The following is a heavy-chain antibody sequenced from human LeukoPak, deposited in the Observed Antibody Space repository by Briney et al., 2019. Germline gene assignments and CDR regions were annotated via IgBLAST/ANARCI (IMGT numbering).Heavy chain of an antibody. J-gene: IGHJ6*02. CDR1: GFTFSNAW. CDR2: IKSKTDGGTT. Sequence: GGSLRLSCAASGFTFSNAWMSWVRQAPGKGLEWVGRIKSKTDGGTTDYAAPVKGRFTISRDDSKNTLYLQMNSLKTEDTAVYYCTTDQSSGYYYGLSYYYYGMDVWGQGTTVTVSS. CDR3: TTDQSSGYYYGLSYYYYGMDV. D-gene: IGHD3-22*01. V-gene: IGHV3-15*01.